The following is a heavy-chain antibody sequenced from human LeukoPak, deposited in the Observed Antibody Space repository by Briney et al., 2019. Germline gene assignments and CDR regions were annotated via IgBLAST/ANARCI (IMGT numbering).Heavy chain of an antibody. CDR1: GYTFTSYG. Sequence: ASVKVSCKASGYTFTSYGISWVRQAPGQGLEWMGWISAYNGNTNYAQKLQGRVTMTTDTSTSTAYMELRSLRSDDTAVYYCARVDTGYDILTGYPGPNWFDPWDQGTLVTVSS. J-gene: IGHJ5*02. D-gene: IGHD3-9*01. CDR3: ARVDTGYDILTGYPGPNWFDP. CDR2: ISAYNGNT. V-gene: IGHV1-18*01.